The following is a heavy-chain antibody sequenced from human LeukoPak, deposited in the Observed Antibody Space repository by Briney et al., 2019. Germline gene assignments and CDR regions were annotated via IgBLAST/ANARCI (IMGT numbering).Heavy chain of an antibody. CDR1: GGSFSGYY. CDR2: INHSGST. J-gene: IGHJ4*02. Sequence: SETLSLTCAVYGGSFSGYYWSWIRQPPGKGLEWIGEINHSGSTNYNPSLKSRVTISVDTSKNQFSLKLSSVTAADTAVYYCAKDIVGGGDDYWGQGTLVIVSS. V-gene: IGHV4-34*01. CDR3: AKDIVGGGDDY. D-gene: IGHD2-21*02.